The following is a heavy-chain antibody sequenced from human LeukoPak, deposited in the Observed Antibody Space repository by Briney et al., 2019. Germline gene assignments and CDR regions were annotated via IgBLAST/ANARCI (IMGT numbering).Heavy chain of an antibody. CDR3: ARGRNIVVVPAALADAFDI. CDR1: GGSISSYY. D-gene: IGHD2-2*01. CDR2: IYYSGST. Sequence: PSETLSLTCTVSGGSISSYYWSWIRQPPGKGLEWIGYIYYSGSTNYNPSLKSRVTISVDTSKNQFSLKLSSVTAADTAVYYCARGRNIVVVPAALADAFDIWGQGTMVTVSS. J-gene: IGHJ3*02. V-gene: IGHV4-59*08.